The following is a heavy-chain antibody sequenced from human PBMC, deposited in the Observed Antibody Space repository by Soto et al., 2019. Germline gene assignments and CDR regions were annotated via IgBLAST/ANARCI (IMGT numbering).Heavy chain of an antibody. V-gene: IGHV4-59*08. CDR2: INYDGYS. CDR3: AIHGFGPLHGLVDV. D-gene: IGHD3-10*01. J-gene: IGHJ6*02. CDR1: GGSITNYY. Sequence: QVQLQESGPGLVKPSETLSLTCTVSGGSITNYYCSWFRQPPGKGLEWIGYINYDGYSAYNLSLKRRVTLSLAASKTQFSLMLESVTATDTAVYYCAIHGFGPLHGLVDVWGPGTTVIVSS.